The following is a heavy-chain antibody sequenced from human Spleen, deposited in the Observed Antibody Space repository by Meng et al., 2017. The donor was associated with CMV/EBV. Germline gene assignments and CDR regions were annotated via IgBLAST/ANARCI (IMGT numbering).Heavy chain of an antibody. D-gene: IGHD2-15*01. CDR2: VHHSESA. CDR1: GASVRGPSHY. Sequence: ESLKISCTVSGASVRGPSHYWSWIRQAPGKGLEWIGSVHHSESAKYNPSLKSRVTMSLDTSKKQISLHLSSVSAADTAVYFCAREDDGYCDGISCYHAAFDVWGRGTMVTVSS. J-gene: IGHJ3*01. CDR3: AREDDGYCDGISCYHAAFDV. V-gene: IGHV4-61*01.